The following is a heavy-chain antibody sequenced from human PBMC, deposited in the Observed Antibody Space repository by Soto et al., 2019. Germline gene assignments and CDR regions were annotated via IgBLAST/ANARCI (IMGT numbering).Heavy chain of an antibody. Sequence: ASVKVSCKASGYTFTSYYIHWVRQAPGQGLEWMGVINPGGGSTNYAQKFKGRVTMTRDTSTSTVYMELSSLTSEDTAVYYCAKDLGFQRNYFDYWGQGTLVTVSS. CDR2: INPGGGST. CDR3: AKDLGFQRNYFDY. D-gene: IGHD7-27*01. J-gene: IGHJ4*02. V-gene: IGHV1-46*01. CDR1: GYTFTSYY.